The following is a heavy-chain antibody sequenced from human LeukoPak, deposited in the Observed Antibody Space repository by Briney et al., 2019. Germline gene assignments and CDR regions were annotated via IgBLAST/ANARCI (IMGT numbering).Heavy chain of an antibody. Sequence: SQTLSLTCTVSGGSIGSGGYYWSWIRQHPGKGLEWIGYIYYSGSTYYNPSLKSRVTISVDTSKNQFSLKLSSVTAADTAVYYCARVGLGRMDYFDYWGQGTLVTVSS. CDR3: ARVGLGRMDYFDY. V-gene: IGHV4-31*03. CDR1: GGSIGSGGYY. J-gene: IGHJ4*02. CDR2: IYYSGST. D-gene: IGHD7-27*01.